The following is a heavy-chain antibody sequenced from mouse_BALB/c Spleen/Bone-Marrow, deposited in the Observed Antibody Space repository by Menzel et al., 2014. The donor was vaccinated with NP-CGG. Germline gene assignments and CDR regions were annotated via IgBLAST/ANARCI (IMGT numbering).Heavy chain of an antibody. CDR3: TTNRYDAMDY. D-gene: IGHD2-14*01. J-gene: IGHJ4*01. CDR1: GFTFSNYW. CDR2: IRLKSNNYAT. Sequence: EVMLVESGGGLVQPGGSMKLSCVASGFTFSNYWMSWVRQSPEKGLEWVAEIRLKSNNYATHYAESVKGRLIISRDDSKSSVYLQMNNLRAEDTGIYYCTTNRYDAMDYWGQGTSVTVSS. V-gene: IGHV6-6*02.